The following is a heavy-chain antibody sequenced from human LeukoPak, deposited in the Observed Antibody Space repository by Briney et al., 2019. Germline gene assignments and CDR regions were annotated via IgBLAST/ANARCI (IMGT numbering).Heavy chain of an antibody. CDR2: ISGSGGST. V-gene: IGHV3-23*01. CDR3: AKTPRSEWIQLTCDY. Sequence: TGGSLRLSCAASGFTFSSYAMSWVRQAPGKGLEWVSAISGSGGSTYYADSVKGRFTISRDNSKDTLYLQMNSLRAEDTAVYYCAKTPRSEWIQLTCDYWGQGTLVTVSS. J-gene: IGHJ4*02. CDR1: GFTFSSYA. D-gene: IGHD5-18*01.